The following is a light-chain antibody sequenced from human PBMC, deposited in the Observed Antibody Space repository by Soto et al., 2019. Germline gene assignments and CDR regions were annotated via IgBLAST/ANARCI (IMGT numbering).Light chain of an antibody. V-gene: IGLV1-47*01. CDR1: SSNIGKNY. Sequence: QSVLTQPPSASGTPGQGVTISCSGSSSNIGKNYVYWYQQLPGTAPKLLIYRNNQRPSGVPDRFSGSKSGTSASLAISGLRSEDEADYYCAAWDDSLSGRVFGGGTQLTVL. CDR3: AAWDDSLSGRV. J-gene: IGLJ3*02. CDR2: RNN.